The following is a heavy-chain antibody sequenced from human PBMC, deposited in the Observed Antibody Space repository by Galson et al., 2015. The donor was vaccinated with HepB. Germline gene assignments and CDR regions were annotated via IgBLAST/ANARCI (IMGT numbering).Heavy chain of an antibody. D-gene: IGHD3-3*01. CDR3: ARDIAPITIFGVKTNWFDP. CDR2: ISAYNGNT. V-gene: IGHV1-18*01. CDR1: GGTFSSYA. J-gene: IGHJ5*02. Sequence: SVKVSCKASGGTFSSYAISWVRQAPGQGLEWMGWISAYNGNTNYAQKLQGRVTMTTDTSTSTAYMELRSLRSDDTAVYYCARDIAPITIFGVKTNWFDPWGQGTLVTVSS.